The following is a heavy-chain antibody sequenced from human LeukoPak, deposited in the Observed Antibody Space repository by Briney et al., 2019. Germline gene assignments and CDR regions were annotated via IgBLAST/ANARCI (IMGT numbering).Heavy chain of an antibody. Sequence: AGTLRLTCAASGFTIKNYAMSWIRQAPAKGLEWVASLCGNGETYYADSVKGRFTLSRDDSKNPVYLHLNNVRVEDTAVYYCAKASCVSNTDAVLWGEGTVVTVS. CDR2: LCGNGET. D-gene: IGHD2/OR15-2a*01. J-gene: IGHJ4*02. CDR1: GFTIKNYA. V-gene: IGHV3-23*01. CDR3: AKASCVSNTDAVL.